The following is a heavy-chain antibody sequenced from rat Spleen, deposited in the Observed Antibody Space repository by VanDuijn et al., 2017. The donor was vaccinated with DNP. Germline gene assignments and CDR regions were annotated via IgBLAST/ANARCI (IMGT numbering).Heavy chain of an antibody. D-gene: IGHD4-1*01. J-gene: IGHJ3*01. CDR1: GFTFNKDW. CDR3: ASGFGWFAY. Sequence: EVQLVESGGDPVQPGRSLTLSCVESGFTFNKDWMTWVRQVPGKGLEWIASITTGGEITYYPDSVKGRFTISRDHATNTLYLRLNSLRSEDTAIYYCASGFGWFAYWGQGTLVTVSS. CDR2: ITTGGEIT. V-gene: IGHV5-31*01.